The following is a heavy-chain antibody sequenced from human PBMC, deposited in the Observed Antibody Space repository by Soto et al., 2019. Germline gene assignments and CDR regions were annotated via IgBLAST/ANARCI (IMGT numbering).Heavy chain of an antibody. CDR1: GFTFSSYA. J-gene: IGHJ4*02. D-gene: IGHD6-13*01. CDR2: IWYDGSNK. CDR3: ARDQSSSWYYY. V-gene: IGHV3-33*08. Sequence: GGSLRLSCAASGFTFSSYAMGWVRQAPGKGLEWVAVIWYDGSNKYYADSVKGRFTISRDNSKNTLYLQMNSLRAEDTAVYYCARDQSSSWYYYWGQGTLVTVSS.